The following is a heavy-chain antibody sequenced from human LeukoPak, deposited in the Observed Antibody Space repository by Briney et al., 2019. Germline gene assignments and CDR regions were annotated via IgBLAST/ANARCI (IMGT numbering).Heavy chain of an antibody. CDR3: ASYRGYGY. CDR2: MNPNSGNT. CDR1: GYTFTGYY. Sequence: GASVKVSCKASGYTFTGYYMHWVRQATGQGLEWMGWMNPNSGNTGYAQKFQGRVTMTRNTSITTAYMELSSLTSEDTAVYYCASYRGYGYWGQGTLVTVSS. V-gene: IGHV1-8*02. D-gene: IGHD5-12*01. J-gene: IGHJ4*02.